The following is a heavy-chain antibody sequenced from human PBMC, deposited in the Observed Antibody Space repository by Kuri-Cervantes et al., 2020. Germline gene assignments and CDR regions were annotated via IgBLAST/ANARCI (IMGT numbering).Heavy chain of an antibody. D-gene: IGHD2-21*01. V-gene: IGHV2-5*02. CDR3: ARVIISLKYFDY. CDR2: IYWDDDK. J-gene: IGHJ4*02. CDR1: GFSLSISGVG. Sequence: SGPTLVKPTQTLTLTCTFSGFSLSISGVGVGWIRQPPGKAPEWLALIYWDDDKRYSPSLKSRLTITKDTSKNQVVLTMTNMDPMDTATYYCARVIISLKYFDYWGQGTLVTVSS.